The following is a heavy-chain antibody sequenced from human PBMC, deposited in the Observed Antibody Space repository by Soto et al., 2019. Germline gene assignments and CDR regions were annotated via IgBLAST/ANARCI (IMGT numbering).Heavy chain of an antibody. CDR3: ARGGMGAAAPPDY. CDR2: IYYSGST. CDR1: GGSISSGGYY. J-gene: IGHJ4*02. D-gene: IGHD6-13*01. V-gene: IGHV4-31*01. Sequence: QVQLQESGPGLVKPSQTLSLTCTVSGGSISSGGYYWSWIRQPPGKGLEWIGYIYYSGSTYCNPALKSPVTISVDTSKNLFSLKLSSVAAADTAVYYCARGGMGAAAPPDYWGQGTLVTVAS.